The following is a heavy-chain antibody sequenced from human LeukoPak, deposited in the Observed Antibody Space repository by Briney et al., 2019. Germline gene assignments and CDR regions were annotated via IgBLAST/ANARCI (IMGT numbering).Heavy chain of an antibody. J-gene: IGHJ4*02. D-gene: IGHD3-3*02. CDR3: ARLGAGMHFFYLDL. V-gene: IGHV3-7*01. CDR1: GFTPIHYW. CDR2: INQDGSET. Sequence: GSLRLSCALSGFTPIHYWMTWVRQAPGKGLEWVANINQDGSETFYVDSVKGRFTVSRDNAKNSVYLQMNSLRAEDTAFYYCARLGAGMHFFYLDLWGQGTLVTVSS.